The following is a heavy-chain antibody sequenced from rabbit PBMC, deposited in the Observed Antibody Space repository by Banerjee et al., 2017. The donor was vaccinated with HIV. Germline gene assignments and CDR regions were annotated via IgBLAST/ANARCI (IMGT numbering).Heavy chain of an antibody. D-gene: IGHD1-1*01. J-gene: IGHJ6*01. CDR2: IDTGSSGFT. CDR3: ARDTSSSFSSYGMDL. Sequence: QQLVESGGGLVKPGASLTLTCKASGITLSSSDHMCWVRQAPGKGLEWIACIDTGSSGFTYFASWAKGRFTISKTSSTTVTLQMTSLTAADTATYFCARDTSSSFSSYGMDLWGPGTLVTVS. CDR1: GITLSSSDH. V-gene: IGHV1S40*01.